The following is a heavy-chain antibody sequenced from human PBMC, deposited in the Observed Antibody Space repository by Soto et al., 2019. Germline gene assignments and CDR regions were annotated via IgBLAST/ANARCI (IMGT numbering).Heavy chain of an antibody. Sequence: QVQLVESGGGVVQPGRSLRLSCEASGFIFSSFPMHWVRQAPGKGLEWVAVIPYDGSNEYYADSVKGRFTISRDNSKNTLYLQMNSLRAEDPAVYYCARVVDTRAGGWFAPWGQGILVTVSS. D-gene: IGHD5-18*01. V-gene: IGHV3-30-3*01. CDR1: GFIFSSFP. J-gene: IGHJ5*02. CDR2: IPYDGSNE. CDR3: ARVVDTRAGGWFAP.